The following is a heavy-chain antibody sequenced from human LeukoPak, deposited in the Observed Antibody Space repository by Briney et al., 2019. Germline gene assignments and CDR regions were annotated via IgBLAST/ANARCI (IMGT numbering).Heavy chain of an antibody. CDR1: GYTFTSYG. J-gene: IGHJ5*02. Sequence: ASVKVSCKASGYTFTSYGISWVRQAPGQGLEWMGWISAYNGNTNYAQKLQGRVTMTTDTSTSTAYMELRSLRSDDTAVYYCARDGKGYCGSTSCYAYWFDPWGQGTLVTVSS. V-gene: IGHV1-18*04. CDR3: ARDGKGYCGSTSCYAYWFDP. D-gene: IGHD2-2*01. CDR2: ISAYNGNT.